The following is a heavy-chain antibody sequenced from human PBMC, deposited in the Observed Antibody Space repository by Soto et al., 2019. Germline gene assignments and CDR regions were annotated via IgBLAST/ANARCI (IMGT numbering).Heavy chain of an antibody. CDR1: GFSLTTIGVG. J-gene: IGHJ3*02. CDR2: IYWDDDR. D-gene: IGHD3-16*02. V-gene: IGHV2-5*02. Sequence: QITLKESGPTLVRPTQTLTLTCSFSGFSLTTIGVGVGWIRQPPGEALDWLAVIYWDDDRRYSPSLRSRLTITKDNSKNQVVLTMTNMDPVDTATYYCAHIVITYGGVIGDDAFDIWGQGTLVTVSS. CDR3: AHIVITYGGVIGDDAFDI.